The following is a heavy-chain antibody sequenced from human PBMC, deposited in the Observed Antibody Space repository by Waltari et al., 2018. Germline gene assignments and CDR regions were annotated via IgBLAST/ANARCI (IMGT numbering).Heavy chain of an antibody. D-gene: IGHD3-22*01. V-gene: IGHV4-4*02. CDR3: ARDRYDSSGYSYSYYFDY. CDR1: GGSISSSNW. J-gene: IGHJ4*02. CDR2: IYHSGST. Sequence: QVQLQESGPGLVKPSGTLSLTCAVSGGSISSSNWWSWVRQPPGKGLEWIGEIYHSGSTNYNPSLKSRVTISVDKSKNQFSVKLSSVTAADTAVYYCARDRYDSSGYSYSYYFDYWGQGTLVTVSS.